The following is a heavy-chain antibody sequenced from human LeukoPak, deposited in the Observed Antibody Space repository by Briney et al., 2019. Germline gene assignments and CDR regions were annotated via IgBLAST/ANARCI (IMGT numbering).Heavy chain of an antibody. CDR1: GGSFSGYY. Sequence: SETLSLTCAVYGGSFSGYYWSWIRQPPGKGLEWIGEINHSGSTYYNPSLKSRVTISVDTSKNQFSLKLSSVTAADTAVYYCARRVDIVVVPAAIVYDYWGQGTLVTVSS. J-gene: IGHJ4*02. D-gene: IGHD2-2*03. V-gene: IGHV4-34*01. CDR3: ARRVDIVVVPAAIVYDY. CDR2: INHSGST.